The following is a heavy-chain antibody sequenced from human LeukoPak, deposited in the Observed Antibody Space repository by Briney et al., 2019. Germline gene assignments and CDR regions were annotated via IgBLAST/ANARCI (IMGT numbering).Heavy chain of an antibody. J-gene: IGHJ4*02. D-gene: IGHD1-26*01. CDR1: GGSIGSGGYY. CDR3: ARIPVGGPPDY. Sequence: SQTLSLTCTVSGGSIGSGGYYWSWIRQHPGKGLEWIGYIYYSGSTYYNPSLKSRVTISVDTSKNQFSLKLTSVTAADTAVYYCARIPVGGPPDYWGQGILVTVSS. V-gene: IGHV4-31*03. CDR2: IYYSGST.